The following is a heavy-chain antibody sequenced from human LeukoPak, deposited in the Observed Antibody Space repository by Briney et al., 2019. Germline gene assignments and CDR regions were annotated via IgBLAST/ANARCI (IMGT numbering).Heavy chain of an antibody. CDR1: GYTFTSYH. J-gene: IGHJ6*03. Sequence: ASVKVSCKASGYTFTSYHMHWVRQAPGQGLEWMGWISAYNGNTNYAQKLQGRVTMTTDTSTSTAYMELRSLRSDDTAVYYCARYRVGDYYYYYMDVWGKGTTVTVSS. CDR3: ARYRVGDYYYYYMDV. CDR2: ISAYNGNT. V-gene: IGHV1-18*04.